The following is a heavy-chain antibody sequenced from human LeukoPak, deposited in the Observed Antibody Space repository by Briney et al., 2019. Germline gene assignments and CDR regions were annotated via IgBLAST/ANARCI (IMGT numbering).Heavy chain of an antibody. V-gene: IGHV1-18*01. CDR1: GYTFTSYG. D-gene: IGHD6-13*01. CDR3: AKDLRRVATAGTDY. Sequence: GASVKVSCKASGYTFTSYGISWVRQAPGQGLEWMGWISAYNGNTNYAQKLQGRVTMTTDTSTSTAYMELRSLRSDDTAVYYCAKDLRRVATAGTDYWGQGTLVTVSS. J-gene: IGHJ4*02. CDR2: ISAYNGNT.